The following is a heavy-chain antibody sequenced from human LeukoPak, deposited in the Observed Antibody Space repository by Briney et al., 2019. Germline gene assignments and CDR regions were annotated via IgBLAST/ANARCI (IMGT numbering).Heavy chain of an antibody. Sequence: SETLSLTCAVYGGSFSGSYWSWIRQPPGKGLEWIGEINHSGSTNYNPSLKSRVTISVDTSKNQFSLKLSSVTAADTAVYYCARGDMYSSTVYYFDYWAREPWSPSPQ. CDR1: GGSFSGSY. CDR2: INHSGST. J-gene: IGHJ4*02. CDR3: ARGDMYSSTVYYFDY. V-gene: IGHV4-34*01. D-gene: IGHD6-13*01.